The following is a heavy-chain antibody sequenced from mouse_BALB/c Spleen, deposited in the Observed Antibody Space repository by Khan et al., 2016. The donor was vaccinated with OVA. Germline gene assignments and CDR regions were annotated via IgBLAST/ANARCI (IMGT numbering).Heavy chain of an antibody. Sequence: EVQLQESGGGLVQPGGSRKLSCAASGFTFNSYGMHWVRQAPEKGLEWVAYISGDSNTIYYADTVKGRFTISSDNPKNTLFLQMTILMSEKTAMYYGATSYFYGYDFDYWGPGTTLTVS. CDR3: ATSYFYGYDFDY. CDR2: ISGDSNTI. CDR1: GFTFNSYG. D-gene: IGHD1-1*01. J-gene: IGHJ2*01. V-gene: IGHV5-17*02.